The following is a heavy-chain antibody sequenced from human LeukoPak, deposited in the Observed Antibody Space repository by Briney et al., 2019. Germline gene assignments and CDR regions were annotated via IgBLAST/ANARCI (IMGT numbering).Heavy chain of an antibody. D-gene: IGHD2-15*01. V-gene: IGHV4-59*04. J-gene: IGHJ5*02. CDR1: GGYISGFS. CDR3: ARNPTCYPNCFDA. CDR2: LHSNGNT. Sequence: SETLSLTCTLSGGYISGFSWAWVRQSPGKDLEWIATLHSNGNTYYNPSLKRRLTMSVDTSKNQFSLNLRSVPATDAAVYYCARNPTCYPNCFDACGQGTLVTVSS.